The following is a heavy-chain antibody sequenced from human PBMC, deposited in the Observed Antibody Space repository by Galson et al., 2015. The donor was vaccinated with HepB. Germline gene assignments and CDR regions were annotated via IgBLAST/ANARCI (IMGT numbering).Heavy chain of an antibody. CDR1: GFTFSSYS. D-gene: IGHD6-19*01. V-gene: IGHV3-21*01. Sequence: SLRLSCAASGFTFSSYSFNWVRQAPGKGLEWVSAISSSSSYIYYADSVKGRFTISRDDAKNSLYLQMNSLRVEDTAVYSCAKDSAFYSSGYWGQGTTVTVSS. CDR2: ISSSSSYI. CDR3: AKDSAFYSSGY. J-gene: IGHJ6*02.